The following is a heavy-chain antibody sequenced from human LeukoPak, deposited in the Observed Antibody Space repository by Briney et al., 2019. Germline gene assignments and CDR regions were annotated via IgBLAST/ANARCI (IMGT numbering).Heavy chain of an antibody. D-gene: IGHD6-19*01. CDR1: GGSISSSSYY. Sequence: SETLSLTCTVSGGSISSSSYYWGWIRQPPGKGLEWIGSIYYSGSTYYNPSLKSRVTISVDTSKNQFSLKLSSVTAADTAVYYCARGGMHSSGTNDYWGQGTLVTVSS. CDR2: IYYSGST. J-gene: IGHJ4*02. V-gene: IGHV4-39*07. CDR3: ARGGMHSSGTNDY.